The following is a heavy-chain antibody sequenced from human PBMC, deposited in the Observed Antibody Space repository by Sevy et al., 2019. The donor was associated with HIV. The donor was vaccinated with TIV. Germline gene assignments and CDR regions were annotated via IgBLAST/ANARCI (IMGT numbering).Heavy chain of an antibody. CDR1: GFDFSIYS. Sequence: GGSLRLSCAASGFDFSIYSMSWVRQAPGKGLEWVSTISFGCGKINYADSVKGRFTISRDNSKSSVYLQMNNMRVEDTAVYYCAREGCTKPHDYWGQGTLVTVSS. D-gene: IGHD2-8*01. CDR3: AREGCTKPHDY. J-gene: IGHJ4*02. CDR2: ISFGCGKI. V-gene: IGHV3-23*01.